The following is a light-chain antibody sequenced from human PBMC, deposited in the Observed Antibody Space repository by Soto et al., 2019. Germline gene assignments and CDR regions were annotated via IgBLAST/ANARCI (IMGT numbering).Light chain of an antibody. V-gene: IGKV1-33*01. Sequence: DIQMTQSPSSLSASVGDRVTITCQATHDIYNYLNWYQQKPGKAPELLIYDASNLERGVTSRFRGSGSGTDFTLAISSLQPEDIATYYFQQSHKLPLTFGGGTKVQFK. CDR3: QQSHKLPLT. J-gene: IGKJ4*01. CDR2: DAS. CDR1: HDIYNY.